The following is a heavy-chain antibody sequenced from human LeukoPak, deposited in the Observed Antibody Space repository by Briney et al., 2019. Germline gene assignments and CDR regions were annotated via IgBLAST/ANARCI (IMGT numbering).Heavy chain of an antibody. V-gene: IGHV4-59*08. CDR1: GGSISDYY. J-gene: IGHJ4*02. CDR2: IYYSGST. D-gene: IGHD6-13*01. CDR3: ARHRQQLVRAPFDY. Sequence: SETLFLTCTVSGGSISDYYWSWIRQSPGKGLEWIGYIYYSGSTHYNPSLKSRVTISVDASKKHFSLRLSSVTAADTAVYYCARHRQQLVRAPFDYWGQGILVTVSS.